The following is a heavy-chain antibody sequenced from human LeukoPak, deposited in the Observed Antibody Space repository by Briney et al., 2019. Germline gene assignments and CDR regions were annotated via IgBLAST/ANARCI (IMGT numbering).Heavy chain of an antibody. CDR2: IKQDGSEK. Sequence: GGSLRLSCAASGFTFSSYWMSWVRQAPGKGLEWVANIKQDGSEKYYVDSVRGRFTISRDNTKNSLYLQMSSLRAEDTAIYYCARRDYSASGTYEDYYFDYWGQGTLVTVSS. V-gene: IGHV3-7*01. J-gene: IGHJ4*02. D-gene: IGHD3-10*01. CDR3: ARRDYSASGTYEDYYFDY. CDR1: GFTFSSYW.